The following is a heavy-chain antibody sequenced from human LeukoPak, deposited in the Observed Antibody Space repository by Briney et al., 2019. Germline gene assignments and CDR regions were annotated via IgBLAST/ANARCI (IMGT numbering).Heavy chain of an antibody. CDR2: IGAGDKYT. CDR3: ARILYGTPGDAFDI. CDR1: GFTLRNYA. J-gene: IGHJ3*02. D-gene: IGHD4-17*01. V-gene: IGHV3-21*01. Sequence: GGSLRLSYAASGFTLRNYAMSWVRQAPGKGLEWVSSIGAGDKYTYYGDSVKGRFTISRDNAKNSLYLQMNSLRAEDTAVYYCARILYGTPGDAFDIWGQGTMVTVSS.